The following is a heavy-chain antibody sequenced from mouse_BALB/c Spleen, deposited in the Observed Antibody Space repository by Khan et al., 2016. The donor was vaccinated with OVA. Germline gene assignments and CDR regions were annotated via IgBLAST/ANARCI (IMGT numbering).Heavy chain of an antibody. CDR3: ARLEDL. Sequence: QVQLKESGPGLVAPSQSLSITCTVSGFSLTSYCVHWVRQPPGKGLEWLGVIWAGGSTNYNSALMSRLSISNDNYKSQVFLKMSSLQTDETAMYYCARLEDLWGQGTTLTVSS. V-gene: IGHV2-9*02. CDR2: IWAGGST. CDR1: GFSLTSYC. J-gene: IGHJ2*01.